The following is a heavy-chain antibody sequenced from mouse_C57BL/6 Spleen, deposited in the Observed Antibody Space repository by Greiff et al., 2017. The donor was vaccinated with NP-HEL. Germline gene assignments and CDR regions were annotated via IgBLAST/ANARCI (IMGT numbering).Heavy chain of an antibody. CDR3: ASREYFDY. CDR2: IYPGDGDT. Sequence: QVQLQQSGPELVKPGASVKISCKASGYAFSSSWMNWVKQRPGKGLEWIGRIYPGDGDTNYNGKFKGKATLTADKASSTAYMQLSSLTSEDSAVYFCASREYFDYWGQGTTLTVSS. V-gene: IGHV1-82*01. J-gene: IGHJ2*01. CDR1: GYAFSSSW.